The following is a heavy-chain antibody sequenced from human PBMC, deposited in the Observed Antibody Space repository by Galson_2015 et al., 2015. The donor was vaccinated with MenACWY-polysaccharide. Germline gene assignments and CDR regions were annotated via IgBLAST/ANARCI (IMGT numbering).Heavy chain of an antibody. D-gene: IGHD6-19*01. V-gene: IGHV1-8*01. Sequence: SVKVSCKASGYTFTSYDINWVRQATGQGLEWMGWMNPNSGNTGYAQKFQGRVTMTRNTSISTAYMELSRLRSDDTAVYYCARDQWVSSGSSSYWGQGTLVTVSS. J-gene: IGHJ4*02. CDR1: GYTFTSYD. CDR3: ARDQWVSSGSSSY. CDR2: MNPNSGNT.